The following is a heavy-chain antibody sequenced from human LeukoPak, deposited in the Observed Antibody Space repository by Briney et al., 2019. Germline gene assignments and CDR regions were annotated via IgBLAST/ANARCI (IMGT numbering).Heavy chain of an antibody. CDR3: ARRGPGSYYPSRNWFDP. CDR1: GGSISSSSYY. J-gene: IGHJ5*02. D-gene: IGHD3-10*01. CDR2: IYYSGST. Sequence: PSETLSLTCTVSGGSISSSSYYWGWIRQPPGKGLEWIGSIYYSGSTYYNPSLKSRVTISVDTSKNQFSLKLSSVTAADTAVYYCARRGPGSYYPSRNWFDPWGQGTLVTVSS. V-gene: IGHV4-39*01.